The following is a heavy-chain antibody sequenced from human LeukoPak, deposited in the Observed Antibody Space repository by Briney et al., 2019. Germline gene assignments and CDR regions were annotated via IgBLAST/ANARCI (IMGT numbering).Heavy chain of an antibody. D-gene: IGHD2-21*01. V-gene: IGHV4-59*01. J-gene: IGHJ4*02. CDR2: IFYSGST. CDR1: GGSISNYY. CDR3: ARAGASYSFDY. Sequence: SETLSLTCTVSGGSISNYYWSWIRQPPGKGLEWIGYIFYSGSTNYNPSLKSRVTISVDTSKNQFSLKLNSVTAADTAVYYCARAGASYSFDYWGQGTLVTVSS.